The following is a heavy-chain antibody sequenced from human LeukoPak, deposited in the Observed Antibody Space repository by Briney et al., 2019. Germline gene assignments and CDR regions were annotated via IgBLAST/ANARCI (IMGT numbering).Heavy chain of an antibody. J-gene: IGHJ4*02. Sequence: GGSLGLSCAASGFTFSSYAMHWVRQAPGKGLEWVAVIWYDGTNKYYADSVKGRFTISRDNPQNTLYLQMSSLRAEDTAVYYCARGQEMTTLSFDYWGQGTLVTVSS. CDR1: GFTFSSYA. D-gene: IGHD5-24*01. V-gene: IGHV3-33*01. CDR2: IWYDGTNK. CDR3: ARGQEMTTLSFDY.